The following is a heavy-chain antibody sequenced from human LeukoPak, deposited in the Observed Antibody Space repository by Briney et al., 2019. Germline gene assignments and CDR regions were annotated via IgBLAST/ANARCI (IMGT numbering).Heavy chain of an antibody. CDR2: IYYSGST. Sequence: SETLSLTCTVSGGSISSYYWSWIRQPPGKGLEWIGSIYYSGSTYYNPSLKSRVTISVDTSKNQFSLKLSPVTAADTAVYYCATSKIQLWAFDYWGQGTLVTVSS. CDR3: ATSKIQLWAFDY. D-gene: IGHD3-10*01. CDR1: GGSISSYY. J-gene: IGHJ4*02. V-gene: IGHV4-59*05.